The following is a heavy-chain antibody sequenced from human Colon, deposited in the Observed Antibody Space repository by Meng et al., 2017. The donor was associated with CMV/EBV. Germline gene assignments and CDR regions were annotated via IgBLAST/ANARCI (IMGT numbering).Heavy chain of an antibody. CDR1: GFSVSNNY. D-gene: IGHD1-7*01. J-gene: IGHJ4*02. CDR3: AKLTGTIDLHY. Sequence: GESLKISCAASGFSVSNNYMNWVRQAPGKGLDWISYITNSGITTYYADSVKGRFTISRDNSKNTLYLQMNSLRAEDTAVYYCAKLTGTIDLHYWGQGTLVTVSS. V-gene: IGHV3-23*01. CDR2: ITNSGITT.